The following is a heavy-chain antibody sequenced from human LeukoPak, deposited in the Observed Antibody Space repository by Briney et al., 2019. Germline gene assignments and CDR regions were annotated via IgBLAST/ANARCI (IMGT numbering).Heavy chain of an antibody. CDR2: INTNTGNP. Sequence: GASVKVSCKTSGYTFSSYAMNWVRQAPGQGLEWMGWINTNTGNPTYAQGFTGRFVFSLDTSVSTAYLQISSLKAEDTAVYYCVREGYYYDSSGYLYYFDYWGQGTLVTVSS. J-gene: IGHJ4*02. V-gene: IGHV7-4-1*02. D-gene: IGHD3-22*01. CDR1: GYTFSSYA. CDR3: VREGYYYDSSGYLYYFDY.